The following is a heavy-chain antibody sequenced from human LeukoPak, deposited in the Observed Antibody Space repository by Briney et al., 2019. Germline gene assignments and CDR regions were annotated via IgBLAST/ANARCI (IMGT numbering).Heavy chain of an antibody. D-gene: IGHD6-13*01. J-gene: IGHJ4*02. CDR1: GFSFSDYY. CDR3: ARGTSWYIDY. Sequence: GGSLRLPCAASGFSFSDYYMSWIRQAPGKGLEWVSYISSGGTIIYQADSVKGRFTISRDNAKNTLYLQMNSLRAEDTTVYYCARGTSWYIDYWGQGTLVTVSS. V-gene: IGHV3-11*04. CDR2: ISSGGTII.